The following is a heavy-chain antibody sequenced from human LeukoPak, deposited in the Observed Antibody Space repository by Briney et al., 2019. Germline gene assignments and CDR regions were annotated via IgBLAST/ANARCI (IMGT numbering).Heavy chain of an antibody. V-gene: IGHV4-59*01. D-gene: IGHD1-26*01. Sequence: SETLSLTCTVSGGSISSYYWSWIRQPPGKGLEWNGYIYYSGSTNYNPSLKSRVTISVDTSKDQFSLKLSSVTAADTAVYYCARDPNYSGSYSKGDWYFDLWGRGTLVTVSS. CDR1: GGSISSYY. CDR2: IYYSGST. CDR3: ARDPNYSGSYSKGDWYFDL. J-gene: IGHJ2*01.